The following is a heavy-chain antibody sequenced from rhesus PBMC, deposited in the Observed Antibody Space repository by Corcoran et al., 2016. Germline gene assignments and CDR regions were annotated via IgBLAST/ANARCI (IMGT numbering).Heavy chain of an antibody. J-gene: IGHJ4*01. CDR2: INGNSGST. V-gene: IGHV4-80*01. D-gene: IGHD4-23*01. Sequence: QVQLQESGPGLVKPSETLSLTCAVSGGSFSSYWWSWIRQPPGKGLEWMGEINGNSGSTNYNPSLKCRVTISSDPSKTQFSLQLSSLTAAAMAVYYCARDTAWSSNFLDYWGQGVLVTVSS. CDR3: ARDTAWSSNFLDY. CDR1: GGSFSSYW.